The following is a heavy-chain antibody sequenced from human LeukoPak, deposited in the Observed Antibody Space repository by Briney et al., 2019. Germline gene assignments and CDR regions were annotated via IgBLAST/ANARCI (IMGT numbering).Heavy chain of an antibody. CDR3: AKSYYYDSSGYSPYPYFDF. CDR2: ISGSGGST. Sequence: GGSLRLSCAASGFTFSSHAMSWVRQAPGKGLEWVSAISGSGGSTYYADSVKGRFTISRDNSKNTLYLQMNSLRAEDTAVYYCAKSYYYDSSGYSPYPYFDFWGQGTLVTVSS. V-gene: IGHV3-23*01. J-gene: IGHJ4*02. D-gene: IGHD3-22*01. CDR1: GFTFSSHA.